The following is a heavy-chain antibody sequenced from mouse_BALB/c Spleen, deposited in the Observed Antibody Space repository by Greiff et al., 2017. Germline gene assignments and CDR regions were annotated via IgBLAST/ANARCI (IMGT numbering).Heavy chain of an antibody. CDR1: GYTFTDYN. D-gene: IGHD1-1*02. CDR2: INPNNGGT. CDR3: ARYGRYYAMDY. V-gene: IGHV1-18*01. Sequence: VQLKESGPELVKPGASVKIPCKASGYTFTDYNMDWVKQSHGKSLEWIGDINPNNGGTIYNQKFKGKATLTVDKSSSTAYMELRSLTSEDTAVYYCARYGRYYAMDYWGQGTSVTVSS. J-gene: IGHJ4*01.